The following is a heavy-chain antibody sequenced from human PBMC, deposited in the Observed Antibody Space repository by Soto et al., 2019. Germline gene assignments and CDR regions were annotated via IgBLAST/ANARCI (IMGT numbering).Heavy chain of an antibody. CDR3: ARGIAAADRGGFDP. J-gene: IGHJ5*02. Sequence: PSQTLSLTCAISGDSVSSNSAAWNWIRQSPSRGLEWLGRTYYRSKWYNVYAVSVKSRITINPDTSKNQFSLQLNSVTPEDTAVYYCARGIAAADRGGFDPWGQGTLVTVSS. CDR1: GDSVSSNSAA. CDR2: TYYRSKWYN. D-gene: IGHD6-13*01. V-gene: IGHV6-1*01.